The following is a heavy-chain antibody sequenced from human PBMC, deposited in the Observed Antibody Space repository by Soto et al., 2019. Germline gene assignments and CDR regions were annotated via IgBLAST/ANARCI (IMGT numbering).Heavy chain of an antibody. J-gene: IGHJ5*02. CDR3: ARGYNWNSRTRNWFDP. Sequence: PSQTLSLTCAISGDSVSSISGAWNWIRQSPSRELEWLGRTYYRSKWYNDYAVSVKSRITINPDTSKNQFSLQLNSVTPEDTAVYHCARGYNWNSRTRNWFDPWGQGTLVTVSS. CDR1: GDSVSSISGA. CDR2: TYYRSKWYN. V-gene: IGHV6-1*01. D-gene: IGHD1-7*01.